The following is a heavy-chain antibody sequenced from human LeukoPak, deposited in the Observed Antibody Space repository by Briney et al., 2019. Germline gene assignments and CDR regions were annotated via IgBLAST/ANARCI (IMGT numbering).Heavy chain of an antibody. D-gene: IGHD4-11*01. V-gene: IGHV4-59*01. CDR3: ARLRGNYFPDY. J-gene: IGHJ4*02. Sequence: PSETLSLTCVVSGGSLSSYYWSWIRQPPGKGLEWIGYIYYSGSTNYNPSLKSRITISVDTSKNQVSLKLSSVTAADTAVYYCARLRGNYFPDYWGQGTLVTVSS. CDR2: IYYSGST. CDR1: GGSLSSYY.